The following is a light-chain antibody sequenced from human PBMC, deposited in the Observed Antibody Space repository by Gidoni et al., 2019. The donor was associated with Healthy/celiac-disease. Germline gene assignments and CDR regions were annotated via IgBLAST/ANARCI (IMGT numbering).Light chain of an antibody. CDR1: QSVSSN. J-gene: IGKJ4*01. Sequence: EIVMTQSPATLSVSPGERATLSCRASQSVSSNLAWYQQKPGQAPRLLIYGASTRATGIPGRFSGSGSGTEFTLTISSLQSEDFAVYYCQQYNNWPELTFGGGTKVEIK. V-gene: IGKV3-15*01. CDR2: GAS. CDR3: QQYNNWPELT.